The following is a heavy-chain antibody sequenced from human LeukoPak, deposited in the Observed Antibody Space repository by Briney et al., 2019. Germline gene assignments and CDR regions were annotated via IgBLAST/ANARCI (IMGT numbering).Heavy chain of an antibody. Sequence: GASVKVSCTASGYTFTSYGISWVRQAPGQGLEWMGWISAYNGNTNYAQKLQGRVTMTTDTSTSTAYMELRSLRSDDTAVYYCARKPLYSGYDYGDYWGQGTLVTVSS. D-gene: IGHD5-12*01. CDR2: ISAYNGNT. V-gene: IGHV1-18*01. CDR3: ARKPLYSGYDYGDY. CDR1: GYTFTSYG. J-gene: IGHJ4*02.